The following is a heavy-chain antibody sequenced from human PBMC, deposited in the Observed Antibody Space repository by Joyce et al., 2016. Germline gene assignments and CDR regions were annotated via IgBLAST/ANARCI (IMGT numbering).Heavy chain of an antibody. CDR1: GGSFSGYY. Sequence: QVQLQQWGAGLLKPSETLSLTCAVYGGSFSGYYWSWIRQPPGKGVEWIGEINDSRSTNDNPSLKSRSTISVDTSKNQFSLKLSSVTAADTAVYYWASLNYYDSSGYYYFDYWGQGTLVTVSS. CDR3: ASLNYYDSSGYYYFDY. CDR2: INDSRST. J-gene: IGHJ4*02. V-gene: IGHV4-34*01. D-gene: IGHD3-22*01.